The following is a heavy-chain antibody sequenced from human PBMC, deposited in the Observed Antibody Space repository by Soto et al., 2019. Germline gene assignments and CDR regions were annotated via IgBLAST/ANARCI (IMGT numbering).Heavy chain of an antibody. CDR1: GFTFYNYA. D-gene: IGHD2-2*01. V-gene: IGHV3-23*01. Sequence: EVQLLESGGGLVQPGWSLRLSCAASGFTFYNYAMSWVRQAPGKGLEWVSSVSGSGATTYYADSVKGRFTISRDNSKNPLYLQMYSLRAEDTAIYYCAKDEGYCTTTSCYEFGFFDPWGQGTLVTVSS. J-gene: IGHJ5*02. CDR3: AKDEGYCTTTSCYEFGFFDP. CDR2: VSGSGATT.